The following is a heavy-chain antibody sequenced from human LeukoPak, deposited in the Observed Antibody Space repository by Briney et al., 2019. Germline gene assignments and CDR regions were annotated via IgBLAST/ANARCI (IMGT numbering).Heavy chain of an antibody. CDR1: GFTFSSYS. D-gene: IGHD6-19*01. CDR2: LCSGGTT. V-gene: IGHV3-53*01. Sequence: GGSLRLSCAASGFTFSSYSMNWVRQAPGKGLEWVSVLCSGGTTYYADSVTGRFTISRDNSKNTLYLQMNSLRAEDTAVYYCAREFSGCDYWGQGTLVTVSS. CDR3: AREFSGCDY. J-gene: IGHJ4*02.